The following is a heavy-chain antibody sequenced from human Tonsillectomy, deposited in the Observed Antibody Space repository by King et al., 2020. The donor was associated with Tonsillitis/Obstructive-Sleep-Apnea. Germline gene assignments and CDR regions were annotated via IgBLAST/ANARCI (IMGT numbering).Heavy chain of an antibody. D-gene: IGHD2-21*01. CDR2: ISSSGSTI. J-gene: IGHJ4*02. Sequence: VQLVESGGGLVQPGGSLRLSCAASGFTFSSYEMNWVRQAPGKGLEWVSYISSSGSTIYYADSVKGRFTISRDNAKNSLYLQMNSLRAEDTAVYYCARDPPCSDGDFYLYYFDYWGKGTHVTVSS. CDR3: ARDPPCSDGDFYLYYFDY. CDR1: GFTFSSYE. V-gene: IGHV3-48*03.